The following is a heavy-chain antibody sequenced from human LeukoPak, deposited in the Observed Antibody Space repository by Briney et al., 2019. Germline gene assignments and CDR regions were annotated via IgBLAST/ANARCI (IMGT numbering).Heavy chain of an antibody. Sequence: GASLKVSCKASGYTFTDYYMHWVRQAPGQGLEWMGIINPSGGSTSYAQKFQGRVTMTRDMSTSTVYMELSSLRSEDTAVYYCARDLEGLAGYDAFGIWGQGTMVTVSS. V-gene: IGHV1-46*01. CDR1: GYTFTDYY. D-gene: IGHD6-19*01. CDR2: INPSGGST. J-gene: IGHJ3*02. CDR3: ARDLEGLAGYDAFGI.